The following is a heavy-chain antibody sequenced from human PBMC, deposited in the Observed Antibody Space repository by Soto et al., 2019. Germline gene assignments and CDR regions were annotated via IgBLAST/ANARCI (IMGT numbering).Heavy chain of an antibody. CDR3: AHSDSGYEIIYCDF. V-gene: IGHV2-5*01. J-gene: IGHJ4*02. CDR2: IYYNDDR. Sequence: QITLQESGPTLVKPTQTLTLTCTFSGFSFTTAGVAVGWIRQTPGGALEWLTLIYYNDDRRFSPSLKTRLTITGDTSKNQVVLSLTNVDPGDTATYFCAHSDSGYEIIYCDFWGQGIPVTVSS. D-gene: IGHD5-12*01. CDR1: GFSFTTAGVA.